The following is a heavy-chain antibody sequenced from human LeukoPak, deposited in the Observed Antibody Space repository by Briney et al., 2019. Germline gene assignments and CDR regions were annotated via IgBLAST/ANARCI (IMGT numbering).Heavy chain of an antibody. D-gene: IGHD5-24*01. CDR2: FYNSGST. J-gene: IGHJ4*02. Sequence: SETLCLTCTASGGSINSYYWSWIRQPPGKGLEWIGCFYNSGSTNYNPSLKSRVIISVDTSKNQFSLKLNSVSAADTAVYYCAGTTRWLAFDYWGQGTLVTVSS. CDR3: AGTTRWLAFDY. V-gene: IGHV4-59*01. CDR1: GGSINSYY.